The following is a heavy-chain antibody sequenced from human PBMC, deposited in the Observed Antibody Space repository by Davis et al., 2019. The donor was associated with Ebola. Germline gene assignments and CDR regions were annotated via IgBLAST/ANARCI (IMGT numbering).Heavy chain of an antibody. D-gene: IGHD1-26*01. CDR3: ARALSGNYNDY. Sequence: PGGSLRLSCVASGFTFDDYAMHWVRQAPGKGLEWVSGITWNSGRLDYADSVKGRFTISRDNAKNSLFLQMNSLRAEDTAVYYCARALSGNYNDYWGQGTLVTVSS. J-gene: IGHJ4*02. CDR1: GFTFDDYA. V-gene: IGHV3-9*01. CDR2: ITWNSGRL.